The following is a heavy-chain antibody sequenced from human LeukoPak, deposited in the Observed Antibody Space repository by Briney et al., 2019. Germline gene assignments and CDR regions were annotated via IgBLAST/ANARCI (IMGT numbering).Heavy chain of an antibody. D-gene: IGHD6-6*01. J-gene: IGHJ5*02. CDR2: INQNAGT. CDR3: ARGRTRLSWLDP. V-gene: IGHV4-34*01. Sequence: PSETLSLTCAVSGGSIRGYYWSWVRQSPGKGLEWIGDINQNAGTDYNPSLKSRVTMSIDSSNNQISLNVTAATAADTAIYYCARGRTRLSWLDPWGQGTLVTVSS. CDR1: GGSIRGYY.